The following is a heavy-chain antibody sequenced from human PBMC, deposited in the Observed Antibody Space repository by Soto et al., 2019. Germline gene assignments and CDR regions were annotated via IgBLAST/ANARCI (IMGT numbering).Heavy chain of an antibody. J-gene: IGHJ4*02. V-gene: IGHV1-69*02. Sequence: QVQLVQSGAEVKKPGSSVKVSCKASGGTFSSYTISWVRQAPGQGLEWMGRIIPMFGIANYEQKFQGRVTITADKSTSTAYMELSGLRSEDTAVYYCARGYGASHDYWGQGTLVTVSS. CDR2: IIPMFGIA. CDR1: GGTFSSYT. CDR3: ARGYGASHDY. D-gene: IGHD4-17*01.